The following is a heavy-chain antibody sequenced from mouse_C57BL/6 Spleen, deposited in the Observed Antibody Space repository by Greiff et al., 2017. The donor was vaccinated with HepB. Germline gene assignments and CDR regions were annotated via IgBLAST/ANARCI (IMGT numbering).Heavy chain of an antibody. CDR3: TRSGIYDYDFDY. J-gene: IGHJ2*01. CDR2: IYPGNSDT. D-gene: IGHD2-4*01. CDR1: GYTFTSYW. V-gene: IGHV1-5*01. Sequence: VQLQQSGTVLARPGASVKMSCKTSGYTFTSYWMHWVKQRPGQGLEWIGAIYPGNSDTSYNQKFKGKAKLTAVTSASTAYMELSSLTNEDSAVYYCTRSGIYDYDFDYWGQGTTLTVSS.